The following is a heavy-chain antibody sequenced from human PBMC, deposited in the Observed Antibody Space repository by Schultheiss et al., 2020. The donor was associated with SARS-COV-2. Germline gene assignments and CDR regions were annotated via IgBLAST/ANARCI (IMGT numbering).Heavy chain of an antibody. CDR2: ISSNGGST. CDR3: TKSGGYSSSWYSEYFQH. CDR1: GFTFSSYA. D-gene: IGHD6-13*01. J-gene: IGHJ1*01. Sequence: GGSLRLSCAASGFTFSSYAMHWVRQAPGKGLEYVSAISSNGGSTYYADSVKGRFTISRDNSKNTLYLQMSSLRAEDTAVYYCTKSGGYSSSWYSEYFQHWGQGTLVTVSS. V-gene: IGHV3-64D*06.